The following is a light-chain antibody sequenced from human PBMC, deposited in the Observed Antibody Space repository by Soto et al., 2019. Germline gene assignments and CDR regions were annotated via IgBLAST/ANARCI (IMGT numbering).Light chain of an antibody. CDR1: SSDVGGYNY. CDR3: SSYTSNKTLVA. V-gene: IGLV2-14*01. CDR2: DVS. J-gene: IGLJ2*01. Sequence: QSVLTQPASVSGSPGQSITLSCTGTSSDVGGYNYVSWYQQHPGKAPTLIIYDVSNRPSWVSNRFSGSKSGNTASLTISGLQAEDEADYYCSSYTSNKTLVAFGGGTKLTVL.